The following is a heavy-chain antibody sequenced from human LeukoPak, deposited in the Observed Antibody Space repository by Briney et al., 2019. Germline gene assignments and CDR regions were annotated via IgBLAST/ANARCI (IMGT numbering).Heavy chain of an antibody. J-gene: IGHJ4*02. V-gene: IGHV4-39*01. D-gene: IGHD2-15*01. CDR3: AMDCSGGTCYAAGGDY. CDR1: GGSISSYY. Sequence: SETLSLTCTVSGGSISSYYWGWIRQPPGKGLEWIGSIYYSGNTYYNPSLKSRVTISVDTLKNLFSLKLRSVTAADTAVYYCAMDCSGGTCYAAGGDYWGQGTLVTVSS. CDR2: IYYSGNT.